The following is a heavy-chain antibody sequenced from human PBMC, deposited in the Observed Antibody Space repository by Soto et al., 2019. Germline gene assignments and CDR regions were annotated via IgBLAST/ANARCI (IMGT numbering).Heavy chain of an antibody. CDR2: MRQDGSEK. Sequence: RLSCAASGFTFSSYWMSCVRQAPGKGLEWVANMRQDGSEKYYVDSVKGRFTISRDNAKNSLYLQMNSLRAEDTAVYYCARILCSSTSCYTFDYWGQGTLVTVSS. V-gene: IGHV3-7*03. CDR1: GFTFSSYW. J-gene: IGHJ4*02. D-gene: IGHD2-2*02. CDR3: ARILCSSTSCYTFDY.